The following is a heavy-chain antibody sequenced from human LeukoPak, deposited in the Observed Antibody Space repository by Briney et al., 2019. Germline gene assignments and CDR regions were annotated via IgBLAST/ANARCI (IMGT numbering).Heavy chain of an antibody. Sequence: GGSLRLSCAASGFTFSSDSTNWVRQAPGKGLEWVSSISSSSSYIYYADSVKGRFTISRDNAKNSLYLQMNSLRAEDTAVYYCAREGGSGFDYWGQGTLVTVSS. CDR3: AREGGSGFDY. CDR1: GFTFSSDS. D-gene: IGHD3-16*01. J-gene: IGHJ4*02. V-gene: IGHV3-21*01. CDR2: ISSSSSYI.